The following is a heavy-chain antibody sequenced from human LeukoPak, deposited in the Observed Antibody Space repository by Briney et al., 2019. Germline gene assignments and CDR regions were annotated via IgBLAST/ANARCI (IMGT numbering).Heavy chain of an antibody. CDR3: ARERAGGYFDY. J-gene: IGHJ4*02. CDR1: GYTFTNYY. D-gene: IGHD6-13*01. V-gene: IGHV1-46*01. CDR2: INFSGGNT. Sequence: ASVEVSCDASGYTFTNYYVHWVRQAPGQGLEWMGTINFSGGNTNYLQKFKGRVTVTGDTSTNTVYMELTSLRSEDTAMYFCARERAGGYFDYWGQGTLVTVSS.